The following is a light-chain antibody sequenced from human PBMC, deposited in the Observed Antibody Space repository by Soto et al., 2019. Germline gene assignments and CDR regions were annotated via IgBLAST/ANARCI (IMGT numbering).Light chain of an antibody. V-gene: IGKV3-11*01. CDR1: QSVSSS. CDR2: VAS. Sequence: EIVLTHSPATLSLSPGERATLSCRASQSVSSSLAWYQQKPGQAPRLLIYVASNRATGIPARFSGSGSGTDFTLTISSLEPEDFAVYYCQQRTNWLTFGGGTKVEIK. J-gene: IGKJ4*01. CDR3: QQRTNWLT.